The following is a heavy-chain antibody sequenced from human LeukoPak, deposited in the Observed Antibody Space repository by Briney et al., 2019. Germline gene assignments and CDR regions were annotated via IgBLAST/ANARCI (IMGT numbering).Heavy chain of an antibody. CDR2: IYYSGST. D-gene: IGHD2-15*01. J-gene: IGHJ4*02. Sequence: SETLSLTCTVSGGSISSYYWSWIRQPPGKGLEWIGYIYYSGSTNYNPSLKSRVTISVDTSKNQFSLKLSSVTAADTAVYYCARVPSGGGTADYWGQGTLVTVPS. V-gene: IGHV4-59*01. CDR3: ARVPSGGGTADY. CDR1: GGSISSYY.